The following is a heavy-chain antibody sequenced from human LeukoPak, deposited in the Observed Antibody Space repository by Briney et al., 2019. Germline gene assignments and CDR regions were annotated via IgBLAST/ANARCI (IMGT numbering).Heavy chain of an antibody. CDR3: ARDERRRSGSYYNNYFDY. D-gene: IGHD3-10*01. J-gene: IGHJ4*02. CDR1: GYTFTGYY. V-gene: IGHV1-2*02. CDR2: INPNSGGT. Sequence: ASVKVSCKASGYTFTGYYMHWVRQAPGQGLEWMGWINPNSGGTNYAQKFQGRVTKTRDTSISTAYMELSRLRSDDTAVYYCARDERRRSGSYYNNYFDYWGQGTLVTVSS.